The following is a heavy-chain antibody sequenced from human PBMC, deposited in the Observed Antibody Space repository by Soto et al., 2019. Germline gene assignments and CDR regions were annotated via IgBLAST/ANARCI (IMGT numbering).Heavy chain of an antibody. D-gene: IGHD3-10*01. V-gene: IGHV3-30-3*01. CDR1: GFTFSSYA. J-gene: IGHJ6*02. CDR2: ISYDGSNK. CDR3: ARETGPGAYYYYGMDV. Sequence: SLRLSCAASGFTFSSYAMHWVRQAPGKGLEWVAVISYDGSNKYYADSVKGRFTISRDNSKNTLYLQMNSLRAEDTAVYYCARETGPGAYYYYGMDVWGQGTTVTVSS.